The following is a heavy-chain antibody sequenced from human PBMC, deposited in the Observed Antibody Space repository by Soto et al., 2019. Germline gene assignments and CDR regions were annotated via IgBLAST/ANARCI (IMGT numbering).Heavy chain of an antibody. V-gene: IGHV1-69*13. J-gene: IGHJ6*01. Sequence: AGKITYKASGGNFSMYAISWVRQAPGQGLGWMGAVMPMFRRAIYAQKFQGRDTTTANESTSTAEMEQNSLRSEDTAVYSCARGGRGASGIYFFLYGLDVWREGTPVT. D-gene: IGHD2-2*02. CDR2: VMPMFRRA. CDR1: GGNFSMYA. CDR3: ARGGRGASGIYFFLYGLDV.